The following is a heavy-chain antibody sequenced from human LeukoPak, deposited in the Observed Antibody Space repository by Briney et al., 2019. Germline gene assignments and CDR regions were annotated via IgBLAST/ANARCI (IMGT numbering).Heavy chain of an antibody. CDR3: ASLRFLEQSFGFDP. CDR2: IWYDGSDK. J-gene: IGHJ5*02. Sequence: GGSLRLSCAASGFTFSTFAMHWVRQAPGKGLEWVAVIWYDGSDKYYADSVKGRFTISRDNSKNTLYLQMNSLRAEDTAVYYCASLRFLEQSFGFDPWGQGTLVTVSS. D-gene: IGHD3-3*01. CDR1: GFTFSTFA. V-gene: IGHV3-33*01.